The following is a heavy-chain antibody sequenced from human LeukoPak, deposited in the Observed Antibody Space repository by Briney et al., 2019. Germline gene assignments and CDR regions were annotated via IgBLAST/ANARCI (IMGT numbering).Heavy chain of an antibody. V-gene: IGHV4-59*01. CDR2: IYYRGST. D-gene: IGHD5-24*01. J-gene: IGHJ5*02. CDR1: GGSISPYY. CDR3: ATLSFGYNNYFEP. Sequence: SEALSLTCTVSGGSISPYYWSWIRQPPGKGLEWIGYIYYRGSTKYNPSLKSRVTISVDTSKNQFSLRLSSVTAADTAVYYCATLSFGYNNYFEPWGQGTLVTVSS.